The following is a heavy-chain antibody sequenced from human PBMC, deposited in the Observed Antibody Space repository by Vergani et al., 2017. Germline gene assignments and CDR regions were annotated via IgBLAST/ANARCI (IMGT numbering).Heavy chain of an antibody. V-gene: IGHV5-51*01. Sequence: EVQLVQSGAEVKKPGESLKISCKGSGYSFTSYWIGWVRQMPGKGLEWMGIIYPGDSDTRYSPSFQGQVTISADKSISTAYLQWSSLKASDTAMYYCARHTYYYGSGSYYRPNYYYYYGMDVWGQGTTVTVSS. CDR3: ARHTYYYGSGSYYRPNYYYYYGMDV. D-gene: IGHD3-10*01. CDR1: GYSFTSYW. J-gene: IGHJ6*02. CDR2: IYPGDSDT.